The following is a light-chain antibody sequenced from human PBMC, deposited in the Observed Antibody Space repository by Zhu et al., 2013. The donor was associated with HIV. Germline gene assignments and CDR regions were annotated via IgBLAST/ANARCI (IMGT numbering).Light chain of an antibody. V-gene: IGKV1-39*01. CDR1: QSISTY. Sequence: DIQMTQSPSSLSASIGDRVTITCRASQSISTYVNWYQHKAGKAPNLLIYAASSLQGGAPSRFSGSGSGRDFTLIISSLQADDFASYYCQQYNSILGISIGGGTKVEVK. CDR2: AAS. J-gene: IGKJ4*01. CDR3: QQYNSILGIS.